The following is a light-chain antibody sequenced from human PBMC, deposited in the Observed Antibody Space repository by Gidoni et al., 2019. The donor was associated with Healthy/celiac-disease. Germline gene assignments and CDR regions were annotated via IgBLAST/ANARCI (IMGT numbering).Light chain of an antibody. CDR2: DAS. V-gene: IGKV3-11*01. Sequence: EIVLTQSPATLSLSPGERATLSCRASQSVSSYLAWYQQKPGQAPRLLIYDASNRATGIPARFSGSGSGTDFTLTISSLDPEDFAVYYCQQRSNWPMCSFGQGTKLEIK. J-gene: IGKJ2*04. CDR3: QQRSNWPMCS. CDR1: QSVSSY.